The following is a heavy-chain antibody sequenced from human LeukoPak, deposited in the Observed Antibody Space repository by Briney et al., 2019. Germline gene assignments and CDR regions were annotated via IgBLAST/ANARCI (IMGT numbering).Heavy chain of an antibody. J-gene: IGHJ4*02. CDR1: GGSISSSSYY. CDR2: IYYSGST. CDR3: ARGTRIAVAVYYFDY. D-gene: IGHD6-19*01. V-gene: IGHV4-39*01. Sequence: SETLSLTCTVSGGSISSSSYYWGWIRPPPGKGLEWIGSIYYSGSTYYNPSLKSRVTISVDTSKNQFSLKLSSVTAADTAVYYCARGTRIAVAVYYFDYWGQGTLVTGSS.